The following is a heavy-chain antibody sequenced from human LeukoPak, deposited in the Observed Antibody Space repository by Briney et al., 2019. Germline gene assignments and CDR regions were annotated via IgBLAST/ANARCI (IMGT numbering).Heavy chain of an antibody. CDR2: IYYKGSTNY. D-gene: IGHD3-10*01. J-gene: IGHJ5*02. Sequence: KPSETLSLTCTVSGGSITSYYWNWIRQPPGKGLEWIGYIYYKGSTNYNYNPSFKSRLIISADTSKNQFSLKLSSVTAEDTAVYYCAIGSGSYYPWFDPWGQGTLVTVSS. CDR3: AIGSGSYYPWFDP. V-gene: IGHV4-59*01. CDR1: GGSITSYY.